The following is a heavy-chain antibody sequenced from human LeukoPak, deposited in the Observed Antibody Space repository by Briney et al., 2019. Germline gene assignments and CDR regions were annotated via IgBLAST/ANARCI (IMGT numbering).Heavy chain of an antibody. CDR2: INYSGST. J-gene: IGHJ4*02. CDR1: GGSMSSSH. D-gene: IGHD4-23*01. V-gene: IGHV4-59*01. CDR3: ARVSRWQLPYFDF. Sequence: PSETLSLTCTVSGGSMSSSHWSWIRQPPGKGLEWIGYINYSGSTKYNPSLKGRVTIAEDTSKNQFSLNMTSVTDADTAVYYCARVSRWQLPYFDFWGQGALVTVSS.